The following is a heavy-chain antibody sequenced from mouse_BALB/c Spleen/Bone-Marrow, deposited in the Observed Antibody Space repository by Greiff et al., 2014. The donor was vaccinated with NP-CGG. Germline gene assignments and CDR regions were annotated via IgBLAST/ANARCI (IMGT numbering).Heavy chain of an antibody. D-gene: IGHD2-1*01. J-gene: IGHJ2*01. CDR3: AFGNYDFDY. CDR1: GYAFSSYW. Sequence: VKLMESGAELVRPGSSVKISCKASGYAFSSYWMNWVKQRPGQGLGWIGQIYPGDGDTNYSGKFKGKATLTADESSSTAYMQLSSLTSEDSAVYFCAFGNYDFDYWGQGTTLTVSS. CDR2: IYPGDGDT. V-gene: IGHV1-80*01.